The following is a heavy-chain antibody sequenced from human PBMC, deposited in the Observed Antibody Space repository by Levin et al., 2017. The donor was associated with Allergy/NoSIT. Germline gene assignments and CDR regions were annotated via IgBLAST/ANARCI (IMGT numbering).Heavy chain of an antibody. CDR1: GFTFSSYG. D-gene: IGHD3-10*01. Sequence: GESLKISCAASGFTFSSYGMHWVRQAPGKGLEWVAVISYDGSNKYYADSVKGRFTISRDNSKNTLYLQMNSLRAEDTAVYYCATLWFGGYWGQGTLVTVSS. CDR2: ISYDGSNK. J-gene: IGHJ4*02. V-gene: IGHV3-30*03. CDR3: ATLWFGGY.